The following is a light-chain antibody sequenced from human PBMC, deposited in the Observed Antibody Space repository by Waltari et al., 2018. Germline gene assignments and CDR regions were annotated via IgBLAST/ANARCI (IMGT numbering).Light chain of an antibody. Sequence: SYVLTQPPSVSVAPGETASITCGGDNIGSYSVHWYQQKPGQAPVLVIFYDSDRPSGIPARFSGANSGKTATLTITSVEAGDEARYYCQVWHADIDPGVFGTGTEVTVL. CDR2: YDS. CDR3: QVWHADIDPGV. V-gene: IGLV3-21*04. J-gene: IGLJ1*01. CDR1: NIGSYS.